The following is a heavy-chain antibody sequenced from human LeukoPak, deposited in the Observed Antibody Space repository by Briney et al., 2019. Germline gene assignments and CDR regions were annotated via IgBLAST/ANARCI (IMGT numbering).Heavy chain of an antibody. CDR1: EYTFTGYY. J-gene: IGHJ6*02. D-gene: IGHD3-10*01. V-gene: IGHV1-8*02. CDR2: MNPNSGNT. Sequence: ASVKVSCKASEYTFTGYYMHWVRQATGQGLEWMGWMNPNSGNTGYAQKFQGRVTMTRNTSISTAYMELSSLRSEDTAVYYCARFGKGLRFGGARHGMDVWGQGTTVTVSS. CDR3: ARFGKGLRFGGARHGMDV.